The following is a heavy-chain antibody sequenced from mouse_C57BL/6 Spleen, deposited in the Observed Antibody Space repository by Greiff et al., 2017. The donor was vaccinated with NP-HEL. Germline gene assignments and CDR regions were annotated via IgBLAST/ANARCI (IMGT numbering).Heavy chain of an antibody. J-gene: IGHJ4*01. Sequence: VQLQESGPGLVTPSPTLTLSCTASGFSLTSYGVHWVRQPPGQGLEWLVVIWPDGSSTYNSALYSRLSISKDNSNSQVFLKMNSLQTDDTAMYYCARHFITTGAMDYWGQGTPVTVSS. V-gene: IGHV2-6-1*01. CDR3: ARHFITTGAMDY. D-gene: IGHD1-2*01. CDR1: GFSLTSYG. CDR2: IWPDGSS.